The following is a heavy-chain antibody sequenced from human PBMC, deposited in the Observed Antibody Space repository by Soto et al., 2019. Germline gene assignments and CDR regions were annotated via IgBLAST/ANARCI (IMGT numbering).Heavy chain of an antibody. D-gene: IGHD3-3*01. J-gene: IGHJ4*02. CDR1: GFTFSSYA. V-gene: IGHV3-23*01. CDR2: ISGSGGST. CDR3: ANSVLRFLEWPPY. Sequence: GGSLRLSCAASGFTFSSYAMSWVRQAPGKGLEWVSAISGSGGSTYYADSVKGRFTISRDNSKNTLYLQMNSLRAEDTAVYYCANSVLRFLEWPPYWGQGTLVTVSS.